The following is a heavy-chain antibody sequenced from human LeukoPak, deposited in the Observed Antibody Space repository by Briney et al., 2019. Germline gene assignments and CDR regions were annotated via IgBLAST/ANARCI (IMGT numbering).Heavy chain of an antibody. Sequence: PGGSLRLSCAASGFSVSNNYMSWVRQAPGRGLEWVSVIYSGGNTYYADSVKGRFTISRDNSKNTLYLQMNSLRAEDTAVYYCAISAGTWPIDYWGQGTLVTVSS. CDR2: IYSGGNT. V-gene: IGHV3-53*01. CDR1: GFSVSNNY. D-gene: IGHD6-19*01. CDR3: AISAGTWPIDY. J-gene: IGHJ4*02.